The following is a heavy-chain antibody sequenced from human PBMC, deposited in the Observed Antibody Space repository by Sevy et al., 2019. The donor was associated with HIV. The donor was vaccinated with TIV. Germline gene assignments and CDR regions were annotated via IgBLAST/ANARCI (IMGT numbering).Heavy chain of an antibody. Sequence: ASVKVSCKVSGYTLTKLSIHWVRQAPGKGLEWMGDFDPQYGETIYAQRFQGRVTMTADTSTDTVYMELSSLTSEDTAVYYCATTKDYYESSGSPFDYWGQGTVVTVSS. J-gene: IGHJ4*02. V-gene: IGHV1-24*01. CDR3: ATTKDYYESSGSPFDY. CDR2: FDPQYGET. D-gene: IGHD3-22*01. CDR1: GYTLTKLS.